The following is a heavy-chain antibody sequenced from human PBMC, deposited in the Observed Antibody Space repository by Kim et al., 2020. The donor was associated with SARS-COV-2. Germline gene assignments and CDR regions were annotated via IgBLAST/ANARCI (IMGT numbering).Heavy chain of an antibody. J-gene: IGHJ5*02. Sequence: SETLSLTCTVSGGSISSYYWSWIRQPPGKGLEWIGYIYYSGSTNYNPSLKSRVTISVDTSKNQFSMKLSSGTAADTAVYYCGGHRSKYYYDSSGYYNWFDPWGQGTLVTVSS. CDR2: IYYSGST. V-gene: IGHV4-59*08. D-gene: IGHD3-22*01. CDR3: GGHRSKYYYDSSGYYNWFDP. CDR1: GGSISSYY.